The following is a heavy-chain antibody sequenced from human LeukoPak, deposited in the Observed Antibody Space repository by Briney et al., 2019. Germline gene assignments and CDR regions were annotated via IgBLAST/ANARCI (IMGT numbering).Heavy chain of an antibody. J-gene: IGHJ5*02. CDR1: GYTFTSYG. CDR2: ISAYNGNT. D-gene: IGHD2-2*01. Sequence: GASVKVSCKASGYTFTSYGISWVRQAPGQGLEWMGWISAYNGNTNYAQKLRGRVTMTTDTSTSTAYMELRSLRSDDTAVYYCARDRCSSTSCYVGDWFDPWGQGTLVTVSS. CDR3: ARDRCSSTSCYVGDWFDP. V-gene: IGHV1-18*01.